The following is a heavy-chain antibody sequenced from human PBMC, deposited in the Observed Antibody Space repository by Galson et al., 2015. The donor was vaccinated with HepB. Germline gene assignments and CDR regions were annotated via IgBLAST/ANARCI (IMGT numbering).Heavy chain of an antibody. D-gene: IGHD3-3*01. CDR2: IYPNGIT. Sequence: TLSLTCAVSGGSISTGNYYWSWIRQPAGKGLEWIGRIYPNGITKYSSSLKSRVSMSVDTSKNQFSLRLSSVTAADTAVYYCARNFWSRYYFDYWGQGTLVTVSS. J-gene: IGHJ4*02. V-gene: IGHV4-61*02. CDR1: GGSISTGNYY. CDR3: ARNFWSRYYFDY.